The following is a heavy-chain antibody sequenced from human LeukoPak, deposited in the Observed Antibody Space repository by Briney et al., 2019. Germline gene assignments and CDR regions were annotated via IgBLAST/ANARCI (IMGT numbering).Heavy chain of an antibody. CDR2: INGDGSST. V-gene: IGHV3-74*01. D-gene: IGHD2-21*01. Sequence: GGSLRLSCAASGFTITNYWLHWVRHAPGKGLVWVSHINGDGSSTTYADSVKGRFSISRDNAKNTLYLQMNSLRAEDTAVYYCASRGITWHYLDYWGQGTLVTVSS. CDR1: GFTITNYW. CDR3: ASRGITWHYLDY. J-gene: IGHJ4*02.